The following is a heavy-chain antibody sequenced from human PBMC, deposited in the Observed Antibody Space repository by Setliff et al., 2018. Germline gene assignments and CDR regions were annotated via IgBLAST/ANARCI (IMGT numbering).Heavy chain of an antibody. CDR1: GFTFSSYW. V-gene: IGHV3-74*01. Sequence: GGSLRLSCAASGFTFSSYWMHWVRQAPGKGLVWVSRINSDGSSTSYADSVKGRFTISRDNAKSTLYLQMNSLRAEDTAVYYCARGHIVVVPAAMGVGMDVWGQGTTVTVSS. D-gene: IGHD2-2*01. J-gene: IGHJ6*02. CDR3: ARGHIVVVPAAMGVGMDV. CDR2: INSDGSST.